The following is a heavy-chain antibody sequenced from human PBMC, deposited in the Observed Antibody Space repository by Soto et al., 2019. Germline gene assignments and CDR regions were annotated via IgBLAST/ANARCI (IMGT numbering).Heavy chain of an antibody. D-gene: IGHD2-21*02. CDR2: INPNTGGT. J-gene: IGHJ4*02. CDR3: ARQLAYCGGDCYPEPIDY. V-gene: IGHV1-2*06. Sequence: ASVKVSCKASGYTFTKYYVLWVRQAPGQGLEWVGRINPNTGGTNYAQKFQDRVTMTRDTSITTAYMELSRLRSDDTAVYYCARQLAYCGGDCYPEPIDYWGQVTQVASSS. CDR1: GYTFTKYY.